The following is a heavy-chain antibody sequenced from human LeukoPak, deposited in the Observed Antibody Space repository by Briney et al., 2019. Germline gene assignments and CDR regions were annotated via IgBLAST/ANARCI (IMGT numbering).Heavy chain of an antibody. D-gene: IGHD5-24*01. CDR3: AKDLEMGGVDY. Sequence: GGSLRLSCAASGFIFSNYGMTWVRQAPGKGLEGVSYIGHSSRTIYYADSVKGRFTISRDNAKNTLYLQMNSLRAEDTAVYYCAKDLEMGGVDYWGQGTLVTVSS. CDR2: IGHSSRTI. CDR1: GFIFSNYG. J-gene: IGHJ4*02. V-gene: IGHV3-48*01.